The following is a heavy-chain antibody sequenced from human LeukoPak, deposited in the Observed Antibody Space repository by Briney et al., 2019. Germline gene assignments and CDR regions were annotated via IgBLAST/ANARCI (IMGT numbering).Heavy chain of an antibody. Sequence: SETLSLTCAVSGGSISSSNWWSWVRQPPGKGLEWIGEIYHSGSTNYNPSLKSRVTISVDKSKNQFSLKLSSVTAADTAVYYCARAEDIVVVPAARLNDYWGQGTLVTVSS. D-gene: IGHD2-2*01. CDR3: ARAEDIVVVPAARLNDY. V-gene: IGHV4-4*02. CDR2: IYHSGST. CDR1: GGSISSSNW. J-gene: IGHJ4*02.